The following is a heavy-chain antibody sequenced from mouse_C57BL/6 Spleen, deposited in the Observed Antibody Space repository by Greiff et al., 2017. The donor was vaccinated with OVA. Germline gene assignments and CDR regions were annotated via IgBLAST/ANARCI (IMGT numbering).Heavy chain of an antibody. D-gene: IGHD2-3*01. V-gene: IGHV5-6*01. J-gene: IGHJ4*01. Sequence: EVMLVESGGDLVKPGGSLKLSCAASGFTFSSYGMSWVRQTPDKRLEWVATISSGGSYTYYPDSVKGRFTISRDNAKNTLYLQMSSLKSEDTAMYYCARQDDGYGNYAMDYWGQGTSVTVSS. CDR3: ARQDDGYGNYAMDY. CDR1: GFTFSSYG. CDR2: ISSGGSYT.